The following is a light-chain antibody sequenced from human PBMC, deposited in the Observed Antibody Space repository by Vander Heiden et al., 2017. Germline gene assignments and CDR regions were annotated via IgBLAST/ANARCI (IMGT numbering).Light chain of an antibody. V-gene: IGLV1-40*01. CDR3: QSYDSSLSVV. Sequence: QSVLTQPPSVSGAPGQRVTISCTGSSSNIGAGYDVPWYQQRPGTAPKLLIYGNSNRPSGVPDRFSGSKSGTSASLAITGLQAEDEADYYCQSYDSSLSVVFGGGTKLTVL. J-gene: IGLJ2*01. CDR2: GNS. CDR1: SSNIGAGYD.